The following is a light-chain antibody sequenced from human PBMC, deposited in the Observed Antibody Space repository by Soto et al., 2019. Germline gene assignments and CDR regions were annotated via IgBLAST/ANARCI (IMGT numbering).Light chain of an antibody. Sequence: QSVLTQSPSASASLGASVKLTCTLSSGHSSYAIAWHQQQPEKGPRFLMKLNSAGSHRKGDGIPDRFSGSSSGDERYLTISSLQSEDESDYYCQTWGTGTVVFGGGTKVTVL. CDR1: SGHSSYA. CDR2: LNSAGSH. V-gene: IGLV4-69*01. J-gene: IGLJ2*01. CDR3: QTWGTGTVV.